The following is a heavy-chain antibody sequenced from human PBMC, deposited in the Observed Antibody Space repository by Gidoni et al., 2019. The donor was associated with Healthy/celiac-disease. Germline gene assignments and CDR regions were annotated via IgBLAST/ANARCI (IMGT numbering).Heavy chain of an antibody. Sequence: QVQLVQSGAEVKKPGSSVKVSCKASGGTFSSYAISWVRQAPGQGLEWMGRIIPILGIANYAQKFQGRVTITADKSTSTAYMELSSLRSEDTAVYYCARGRVDTAMVDYWGQGTLVTVSS. V-gene: IGHV1-69*09. CDR2: IIPILGIA. CDR1: GGTFSSYA. CDR3: ARGRVDTAMVDY. D-gene: IGHD5-18*01. J-gene: IGHJ4*02.